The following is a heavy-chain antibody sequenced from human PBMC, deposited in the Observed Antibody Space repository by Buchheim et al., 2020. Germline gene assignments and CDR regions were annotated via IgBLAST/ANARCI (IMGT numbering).Heavy chain of an antibody. CDR2: INHSGST. J-gene: IGHJ5*02. CDR3: ARKFRSSWLNWFDP. Sequence: QVQLQQWGAGLLKPSETLSLTCAVYGGSFSGYYWSWIRQPPGKGLEWIGEINHSGSTNYNPSLKSRVTISVDTTTNQLCLKLSSVTAADTAVYYCARKFRSSWLNWFDPWGQGTL. V-gene: IGHV4-34*01. D-gene: IGHD6-13*01. CDR1: GGSFSGYY.